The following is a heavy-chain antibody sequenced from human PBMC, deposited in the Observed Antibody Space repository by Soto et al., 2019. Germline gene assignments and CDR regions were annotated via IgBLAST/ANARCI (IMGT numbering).Heavy chain of an antibody. CDR2: ISYDGSHE. CDR3: AKDPKCCTIGSHFLDNWFDP. J-gene: IGHJ5*02. Sequence: QVHLVESGGGVVQPGRSLRLSCAASGFTFSNYGMHWVRQTPGKGLEWVAVISYDGSHEFYTDSVKGRFTISRDNSKNTLYLQMNSLKTEDTAMYYCAKDPKCCTIGSHFLDNWFDPLGQGTLVTVSS. CDR1: GFTFSNYG. V-gene: IGHV3-30*18. D-gene: IGHD2-8*01.